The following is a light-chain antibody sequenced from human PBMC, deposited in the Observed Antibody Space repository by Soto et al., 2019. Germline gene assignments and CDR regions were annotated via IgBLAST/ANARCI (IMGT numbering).Light chain of an antibody. Sequence: QSVLTQPPSTSGTPGQRVTISCSGSSSNIGSNTVSWCQQLPGTAPKPLIYNNNQRPSGVPDRFSGSKSGTSASLAISGLQSEDGADYYCAAWDDSLIGYVFGTGTKVTVL. V-gene: IGLV1-44*01. J-gene: IGLJ1*01. CDR3: AAWDDSLIGYV. CDR2: NNN. CDR1: SSNIGSNT.